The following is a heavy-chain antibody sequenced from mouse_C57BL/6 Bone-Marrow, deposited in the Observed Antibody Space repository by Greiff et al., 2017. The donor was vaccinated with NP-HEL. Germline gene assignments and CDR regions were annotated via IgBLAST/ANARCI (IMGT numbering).Heavy chain of an antibody. Sequence: VQLQQSGPELVKPGASVKLSCKASGYAFSSSWMNWVKQRPGKGLEWIGRIYPGDGDTNYNGKFKGKATLTADKSSSTAYMQLSSLTSEDSAVYFCARLRTYYFDYWGQGTTLTVSS. CDR3: ARLRTYYFDY. CDR1: GYAFSSSW. CDR2: IYPGDGDT. J-gene: IGHJ2*01. V-gene: IGHV1-82*01.